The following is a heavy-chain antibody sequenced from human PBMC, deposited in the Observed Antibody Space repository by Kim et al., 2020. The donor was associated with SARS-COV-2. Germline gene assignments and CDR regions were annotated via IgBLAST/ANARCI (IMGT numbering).Heavy chain of an antibody. Sequence: GSTTYNPSLKSRVTISVDTSKNQFSLKLSSVTAADTAVYYCARGPGWFDPWGQGTLVTVSS. CDR2: GST. CDR3: ARGPGWFDP. J-gene: IGHJ5*02. V-gene: IGHV4-59*09.